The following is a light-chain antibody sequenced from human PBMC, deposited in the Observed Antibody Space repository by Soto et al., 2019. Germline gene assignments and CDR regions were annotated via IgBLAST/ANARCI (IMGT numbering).Light chain of an antibody. CDR2: EGS. V-gene: IGLV2-23*01. CDR3: CSYAGNKLL. Sequence: QSVLTQPASVSGSPGQSITISCTGTSSDVGSYNLVSWYQQHPGKAPKLMIYEGSKRPSGVSNRFSGSKSGNTASLTVSGLRAEDEADYYCCSYAGNKLLFGGGTKVTVL. CDR1: SSDVGSYNL. J-gene: IGLJ2*01.